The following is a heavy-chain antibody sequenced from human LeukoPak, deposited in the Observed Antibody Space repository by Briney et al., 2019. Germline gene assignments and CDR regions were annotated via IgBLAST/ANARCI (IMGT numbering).Heavy chain of an antibody. V-gene: IGHV3-30-3*01. D-gene: IGHD3-22*01. CDR3: ARDQGYYYDSRGYGSGGLDV. CDR2: ISDDGIKK. CDR1: GFTFSYYS. Sequence: PGGSLRLSCAASGFTFSYYSMHWVRQAPGKGPGWLAVISDDGIKKYYADPVKGRFTISRDKSKNMLYLQMISLRAEDTAVYYCARDQGYYYDSRGYGSGGLDVWGQGTTVTVSS. J-gene: IGHJ6*02.